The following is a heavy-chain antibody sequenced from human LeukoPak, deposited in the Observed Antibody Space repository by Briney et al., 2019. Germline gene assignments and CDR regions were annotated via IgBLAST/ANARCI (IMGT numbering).Heavy chain of an antibody. J-gene: IGHJ4*02. CDR3: ARLLYSYGSGSHSSLGY. CDR2: INNDGSTT. V-gene: IGHV3-74*01. Sequence: GGSLRLSCAASGFTFSNYWMYWVRQAPGKGLVWVSHINNDGSTTSYTDSVKGRFTISRDNAKNTVYLQMNSLGAEDTAMYYCARLLYSYGSGSHSSLGYWGQGILVTVST. CDR1: GFTFSNYW. D-gene: IGHD3-10*01.